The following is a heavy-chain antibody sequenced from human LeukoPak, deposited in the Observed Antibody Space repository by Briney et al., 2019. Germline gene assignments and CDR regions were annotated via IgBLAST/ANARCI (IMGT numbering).Heavy chain of an antibody. D-gene: IGHD3-22*01. Sequence: AASVKVSCKASGYTFTSYGISWVRQAPGQGLEWMGWISGYNGNTNYAQKLQGRVTMTTDTSTSTAYMELRSLKSDDTAVYYCANLKNYYDSSGYLVTDAFDIWGQGTMVTVSS. CDR1: GYTFTSYG. CDR3: ANLKNYYDSSGYLVTDAFDI. V-gene: IGHV1-18*01. J-gene: IGHJ3*02. CDR2: ISGYNGNT.